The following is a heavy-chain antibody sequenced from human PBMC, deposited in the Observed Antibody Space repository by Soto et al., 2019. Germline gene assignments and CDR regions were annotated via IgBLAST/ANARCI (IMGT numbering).Heavy chain of an antibody. D-gene: IGHD6-19*01. Sequence: SETLSLTCAVSGYSISGDYYWGWIRQPPGKGREWIGNIHHSGNPYYNPSLKSRATMSXGXXXXQXSXNXXXVTAXDTAVDYCARGVAVAGRAFDSWGQGMLVTVSS. V-gene: IGHV4-38-2*01. CDR3: ARGVAVAGRAFDS. CDR2: IHHSGNP. CDR1: GYSISGDYY. J-gene: IGHJ4*02.